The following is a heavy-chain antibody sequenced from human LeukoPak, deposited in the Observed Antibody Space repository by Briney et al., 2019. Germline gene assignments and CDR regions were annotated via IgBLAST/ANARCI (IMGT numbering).Heavy chain of an antibody. V-gene: IGHV4-34*01. D-gene: IGHD1-26*01. CDR1: SGSFSGYF. CDR3: ARVPSGVVVPPTRGYYFDL. CDR2: INHSGST. J-gene: IGHJ4*02. Sequence: PSETLSLTCAVYSGSFSGYFMSWIRQPPGMGLEWLGEINHSGSTNYNPSLKSRVTISVDTSKNQFSLKLNSVTAADTAVYYCARVPSGVVVPPTRGYYFDLGGRENRVIVSS.